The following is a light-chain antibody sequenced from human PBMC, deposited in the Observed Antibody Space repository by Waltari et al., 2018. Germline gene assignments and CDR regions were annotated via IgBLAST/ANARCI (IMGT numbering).Light chain of an antibody. J-gene: IGKJ4*01. CDR3: QQYGSPPSLT. V-gene: IGKV3-20*01. Sequence: EVVLTQSPGTLSLSPGERATLSCRASQSVSVRYLAWYQQKPGQAPRLLIYGASSRATGIPDRFSGSGSGTDFILNISRVEPEDLAVYYCQQYGSPPSLTFGGGTKVEIK. CDR1: QSVSVRY. CDR2: GAS.